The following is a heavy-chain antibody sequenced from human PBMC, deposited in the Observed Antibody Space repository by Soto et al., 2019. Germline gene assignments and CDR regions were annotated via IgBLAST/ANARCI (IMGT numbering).Heavy chain of an antibody. V-gene: IGHV3-74*01. Sequence: GGSLRLSCAASGFTFSSYWMHWVRQAPGKGLVWVSRINSDGSSTSYADSVKGRFTISRDNAKNTLYLQMNSLRAEDTAVYYCARADIIWSGYKYYYRDVGGKGTTVPVS. D-gene: IGHD3-3*01. CDR2: INSDGSST. CDR3: ARADIIWSGYKYYYRDV. J-gene: IGHJ6*03. CDR1: GFTFSSYW.